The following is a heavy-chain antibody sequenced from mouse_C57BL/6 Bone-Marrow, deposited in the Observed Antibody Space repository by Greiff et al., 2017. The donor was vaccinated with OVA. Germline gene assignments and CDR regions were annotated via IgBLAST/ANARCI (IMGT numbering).Heavy chain of an antibody. CDR2: FHPYNDDT. J-gene: IGHJ2*01. CDR1: GYTFTTYP. V-gene: IGHV1-47*01. CDR3: ARRGLDDNYFDY. Sequence: ESGAELVKPGASVKMSCKASGYTFTTYPIEWMKQNHGKSLEWIGNFHPYNDDTKYNEKFKGKATLTVDKSSSTVYLELSRLTSDDSAVYYCARRGLDDNYFDYWGQGTTLTVSS. D-gene: IGHD2-3*01.